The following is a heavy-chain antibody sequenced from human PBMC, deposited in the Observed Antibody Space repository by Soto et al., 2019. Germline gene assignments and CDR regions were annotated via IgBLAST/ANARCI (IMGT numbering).Heavy chain of an antibody. CDR3: ARDLMYSSGWPDY. V-gene: IGHV3-21*01. J-gene: IGHJ4*02. CDR2: ISSSSSYI. CDR1: GFTCSSYS. Sequence: EVQLVESGGGLVKPGGSLRLSCSASGFTCSSYSMNWVRQAPGKWLEWVSSISSSSSYIYYADSVKGRFTISRDNAKNSLDLQMNSLSAEDTAVYYCARDLMYSSGWPDYWGQGTLVTVSS. D-gene: IGHD6-19*01.